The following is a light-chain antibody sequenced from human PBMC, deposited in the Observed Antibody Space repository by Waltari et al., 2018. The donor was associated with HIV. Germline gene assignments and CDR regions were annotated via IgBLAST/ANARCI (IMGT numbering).Light chain of an antibody. CDR1: KLGDQY. CDR3: QAWDSSTEVV. V-gene: IGLV3-1*01. Sequence: SYELPQPPSASVSPGQTASITCSADKLGDQYACWYQQKPGQSPVLVIYQDSKRPSGIPERFSGSNSGNTATLTISGTQAMDEADYYCQAWDSSTEVVFGGGTKLTVL. J-gene: IGLJ2*01. CDR2: QDS.